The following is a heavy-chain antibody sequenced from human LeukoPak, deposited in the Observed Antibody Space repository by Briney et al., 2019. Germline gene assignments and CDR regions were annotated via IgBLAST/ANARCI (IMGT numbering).Heavy chain of an antibody. CDR1: GFIFSSYS. CDR3: ARGGYTDYDLNYYYGMDV. CDR2: ISGSGTNI. Sequence: PGGSLRLSCAASGFIFSSYSMNWVRQAPGKGLEWVSYISGSGTNIYYADSVKGRFTISRDNAKNSLYLQMNSLRDEDTAVYYCARGGYTDYDLNYYYGMDVWGQGTTVTVSS. J-gene: IGHJ6*02. V-gene: IGHV3-48*02. D-gene: IGHD5-12*01.